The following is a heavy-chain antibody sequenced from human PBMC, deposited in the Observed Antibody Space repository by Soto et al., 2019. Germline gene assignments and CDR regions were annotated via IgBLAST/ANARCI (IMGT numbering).Heavy chain of an antibody. CDR1: GYTFTTYA. Sequence: ASVKVSCKASGYTFTTYAMHWVRQAPGQRLEWMGWINAGNANTEYSQKFQGRVTITRDTSASTAYMELNSLRSEDTAVYYCARDWAWNSAMGYYYAMDVWGQGTTVTVSS. J-gene: IGHJ6*02. D-gene: IGHD1-7*01. V-gene: IGHV1-3*01. CDR3: ARDWAWNSAMGYYYAMDV. CDR2: INAGNANT.